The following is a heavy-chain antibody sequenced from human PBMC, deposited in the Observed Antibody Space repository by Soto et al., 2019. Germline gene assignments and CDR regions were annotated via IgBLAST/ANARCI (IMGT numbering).Heavy chain of an antibody. CDR3: ARAPTMSGSYSIRLYFLYH. CDR1: GNSFTDYT. V-gene: IGHV1-2*02. J-gene: IGHJ5*02. Sequence: QVQLVQSGAEVKKPGASVTVSCKASGNSFTDYTMHWVRQAPRQGLEWMGWSNPKSGGTQYAQKFQGRVSMTTDTSIRTAYMELTRVRSEDTAVYYGARAPTMSGSYSIRLYFLYHWGQGTLVTVTS. D-gene: IGHD3-10*01. CDR2: SNPKSGGT.